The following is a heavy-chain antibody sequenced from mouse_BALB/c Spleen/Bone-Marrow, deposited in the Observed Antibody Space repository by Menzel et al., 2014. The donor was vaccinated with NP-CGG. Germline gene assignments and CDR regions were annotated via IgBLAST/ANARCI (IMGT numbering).Heavy chain of an antibody. CDR2: IYPGNRDT. J-gene: IGHJ2*01. CDR1: GYTFTSYW. CDR3: TSYGSSLYYFDY. D-gene: IGHD1-1*01. V-gene: IGHV1-5*01. Sequence: EVQLQQSGTVLARPGASVKMSCKASGYTFTSYWMHWVKQRPGQGLEWIGAIYPGNRDTSYNQKFKGKAKLTAVTSTSTAYMELSSLTNEDSAVYYCTSYGSSLYYFDYWGQGTTLTVSS.